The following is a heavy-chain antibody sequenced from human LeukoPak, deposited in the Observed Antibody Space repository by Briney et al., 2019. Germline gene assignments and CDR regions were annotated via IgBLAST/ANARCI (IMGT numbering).Heavy chain of an antibody. CDR1: GFTFGDYA. D-gene: IGHD1-26*01. Sequence: PGGSLRLSCTASGFTFGDYAMSWVRQAPGKGLEWVGFIRSKAYGGTTEYAASVKGRFTISRDDSKSIAYLQMNSLKTEDTAVYYCTRDIGGWFDPWGQGTLVTVSS. J-gene: IGHJ5*02. CDR3: TRDIGGWFDP. CDR2: IRSKAYGGTT. V-gene: IGHV3-49*04.